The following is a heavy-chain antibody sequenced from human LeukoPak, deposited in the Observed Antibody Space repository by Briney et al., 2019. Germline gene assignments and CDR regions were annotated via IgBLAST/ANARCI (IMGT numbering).Heavy chain of an antibody. CDR3: TTGVRDSSGYYNFDY. CDR2: IKSKTDGGTI. V-gene: IGHV3-15*01. J-gene: IGHJ4*02. D-gene: IGHD3-22*01. Sequence: GGSLRLSCAASGFTFSNAWMNWVRQSPGRGLEWVGRIKSKTDGGTIDYGAPVKGRFTISRDDSKNTLFLQMNSLKTEDTAMYHCTTGVRDSSGYYNFDYWGQGTLVTVSS. CDR1: GFTFSNAW.